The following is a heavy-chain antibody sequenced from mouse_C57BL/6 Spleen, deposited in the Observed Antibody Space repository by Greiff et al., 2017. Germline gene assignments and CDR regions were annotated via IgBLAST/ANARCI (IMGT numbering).Heavy chain of an antibody. CDR2: IWGVGST. CDR3: ASQGSSSWFAY. CDR1: GFSLTSYG. Sequence: VKLVESGPGLVAPSQSLSITCTVSGFSLTSYGVDWVRQSPGKGLEWLGVIWGVGSTNSNSALKSRLSISKDNSKSQVFLKMNSLQTDDTAMYYCASQGSSSWFAYWGQGTLVTVSA. V-gene: IGHV2-6*01. J-gene: IGHJ3*01. D-gene: IGHD3-2*02.